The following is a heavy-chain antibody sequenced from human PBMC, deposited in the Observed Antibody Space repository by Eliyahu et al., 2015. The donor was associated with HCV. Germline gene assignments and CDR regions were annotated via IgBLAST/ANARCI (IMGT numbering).Heavy chain of an antibody. Sequence: EVQLVESGGGLVKPGGSLRLSCAASGFTFSXXXMXXVRXAPGKGLXWVSSISSSSSYIYYADSVKGRFTIXRDNAKNSLYLQMNSLRAEDTAVYYCARDTESLMYYDILTGYLTLVGMDVWGQGTTVTVSS. CDR1: GFTFSXXX. CDR3: ARDTESLMYYDILTGYLTLVGMDV. V-gene: IGHV3-21*01. J-gene: IGHJ6*02. CDR2: ISSSSSYI. D-gene: IGHD3-9*01.